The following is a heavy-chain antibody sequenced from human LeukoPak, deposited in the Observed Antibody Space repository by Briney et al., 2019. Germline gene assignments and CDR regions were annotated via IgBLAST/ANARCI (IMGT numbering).Heavy chain of an antibody. V-gene: IGHV3-21*06. J-gene: IGHJ3*02. CDR1: GFTFSSYG. CDR3: ARGRGYSVSSDAFDI. CDR2: ISTSSGYI. Sequence: RPGGSLRLSCAASGFTFSSYGMNWVHQAPGKALEWVSSISTSSGYIYYADSLEGRFTISRDNAKNSLYLQMDSLRAEDTAMYYCARGRGYSVSSDAFDIWGQGTMVTVSS. D-gene: IGHD5/OR15-5a*01.